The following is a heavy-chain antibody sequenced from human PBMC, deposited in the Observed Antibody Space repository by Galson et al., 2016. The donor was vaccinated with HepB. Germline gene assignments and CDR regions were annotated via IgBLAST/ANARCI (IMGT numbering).Heavy chain of an antibody. CDR1: GFSFSSYA. V-gene: IGHV3-23*01. CDR3: VKDLYSDSPF. CDR2: ISGYGDNP. D-gene: IGHD4-11*01. J-gene: IGHJ4*02. Sequence: SLRLSCAASGFSFSSYAMSWVRQAPGKGLEWVSAISGYGDNPHYADSVKGRFAISRDSSQNTLYRQRNSLRAEDTAVYYCVKDLYSDSPFWGQGTLVTVSS.